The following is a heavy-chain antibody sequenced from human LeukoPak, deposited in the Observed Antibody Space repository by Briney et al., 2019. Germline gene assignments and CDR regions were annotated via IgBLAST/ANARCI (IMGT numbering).Heavy chain of an antibody. CDR3: AREVPYGSGSFFDC. J-gene: IGHJ4*02. Sequence: GGSLRLSCAASGFTFSSYWMSWVRQAPGKGLEWVANIKQDGSEKYYVDSVKGRFTISRDNAKNSLYLQMNSLRAEDTAVYYCAREVPYGSGSFFDCWGQGTLVTVSS. CDR1: GFTFSSYW. D-gene: IGHD3-10*01. V-gene: IGHV3-7*01. CDR2: IKQDGSEK.